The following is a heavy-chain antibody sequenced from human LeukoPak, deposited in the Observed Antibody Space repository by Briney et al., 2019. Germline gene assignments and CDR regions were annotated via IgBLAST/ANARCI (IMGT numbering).Heavy chain of an antibody. CDR2: IIPILGIA. CDR1: GYTFTSYA. CDR3: ALSTVTTSPFDP. Sequence: GASVKVSCKASGYTFTSYAISWVRQAPGQGLEWMGRIIPILGIANYAQKFQGRVTITADKSTSTAYMELSSLRSEDTAVYYCALSTVTTSPFDPWGQGTLVTVSS. D-gene: IGHD4-17*01. J-gene: IGHJ5*02. V-gene: IGHV1-69*04.